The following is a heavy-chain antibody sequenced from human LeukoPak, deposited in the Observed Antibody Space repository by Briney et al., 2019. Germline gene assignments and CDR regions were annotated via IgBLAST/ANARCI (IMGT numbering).Heavy chain of an antibody. V-gene: IGHV4-59*12. J-gene: IGHJ4*02. CDR3: ARDSAGIAVAGDFDY. CDR2: FFYGETI. Sequence: SETLSLTCTVSGGSISGYYWSWIRQPPGKGLEWVGYFFYGETIDTIDYNPSLRSRVTISVDTSKSQFSLKLSSVTAADTAVYYCARDSAGIAVAGDFDYWGQGTLVTVSS. CDR1: GGSISGYY. D-gene: IGHD6-19*01.